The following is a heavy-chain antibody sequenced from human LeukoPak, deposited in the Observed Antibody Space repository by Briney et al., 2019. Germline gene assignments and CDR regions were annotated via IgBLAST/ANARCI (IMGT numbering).Heavy chain of an antibody. D-gene: IGHD5-18*01. J-gene: IGHJ5*02. Sequence: SETLSLTXTVSGGSISSYYWSWIWQPAGKGLEWIGRINTSGSTNYNPSLQSRVTMSADTSKNQFALELTSVTAADTAVYYCARQFVTYGYVVWFDPWGQGALVTVSS. CDR1: GGSISSYY. V-gene: IGHV4-4*07. CDR3: ARQFVTYGYVVWFDP. CDR2: INTSGST.